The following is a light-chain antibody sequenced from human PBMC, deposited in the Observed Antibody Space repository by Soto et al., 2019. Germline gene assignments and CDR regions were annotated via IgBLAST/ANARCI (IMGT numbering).Light chain of an antibody. Sequence: EIVLTQSPATLSLSPGERATLSCRASQSVSSYLAWYQQKPGQAPRLLLFDASNRATGIPARFSGSGSGTGFTLTISSLEPEDFAVYYCQQRSNWPRTFGQGTKVEI. CDR1: QSVSSY. V-gene: IGKV3-11*01. CDR3: QQRSNWPRT. CDR2: DAS. J-gene: IGKJ1*01.